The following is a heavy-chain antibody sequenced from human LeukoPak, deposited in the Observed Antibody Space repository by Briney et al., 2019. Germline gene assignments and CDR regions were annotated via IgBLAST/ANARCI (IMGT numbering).Heavy chain of an antibody. CDR1: GGTFSSYA. Sequence: GASVKVSCKASGGTFSSYAISWVRQAPGQGLEWMGRIIPIFGTANYAQKFQVRVTITTDESTSTAYMELSSLRSEDTAVYYCASHPPYCSGGSCPYYFDYWGQGTLVTVSS. CDR2: IIPIFGTA. CDR3: ASHPPYCSGGSCPYYFDY. D-gene: IGHD2-15*01. J-gene: IGHJ4*02. V-gene: IGHV1-69*05.